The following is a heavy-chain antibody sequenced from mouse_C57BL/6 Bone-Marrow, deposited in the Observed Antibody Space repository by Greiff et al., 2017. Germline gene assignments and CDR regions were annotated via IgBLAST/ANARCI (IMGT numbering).Heavy chain of an antibody. Sequence: QVQLQQSGAELVRPGSSVKLSCKASGYTFTSYWMHWEKQRPGQGLEWIGNIYPFDSETNYNQKFKDKATLTVDKSSSTAYMQLSSLTSEDSAVYYCARGEDYSDDWGQGTTLTVSS. V-gene: IGHV1-61*01. CDR1: GYTFTSYW. CDR3: ARGEDYSDD. CDR2: IYPFDSET. J-gene: IGHJ2*01.